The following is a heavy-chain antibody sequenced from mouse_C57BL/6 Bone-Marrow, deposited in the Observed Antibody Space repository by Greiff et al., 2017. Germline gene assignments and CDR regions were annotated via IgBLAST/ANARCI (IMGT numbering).Heavy chain of an antibody. D-gene: IGHD1-1*01. V-gene: IGHV1-69*01. CDR3: VYGSSYRWYFDG. CDR1: GYTFTSYW. CDR2: IDPSDSYT. Sequence: QVQLQQPGAELVMPGASVKLSCKASGYTFTSYWMHWVKQRPGQGLEWIGEIDPSDSYTNYNQKFKGKSTLTVDKSSSTAYMQLSSLTSEDSAVYYCVYGSSYRWYFDGWGTGTTVTVSS. J-gene: IGHJ1*03.